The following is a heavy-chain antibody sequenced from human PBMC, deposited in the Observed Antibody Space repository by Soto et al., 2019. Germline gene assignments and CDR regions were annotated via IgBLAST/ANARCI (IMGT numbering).Heavy chain of an antibody. CDR2: IKQDGSEK. J-gene: IGHJ5*02. CDR1: GFIFSTYW. CDR3: ARGLNWFDP. V-gene: IGHV3-7*05. Sequence: GGSLRLSCAASGFIFSTYWMSWVRQAPGKGLEWVANIKQDGSEKYYVDSVKGRFTISRDNARNSLFLQMNSLRADDTAVYFCARGLNWFDPWGQGTLVTVSS.